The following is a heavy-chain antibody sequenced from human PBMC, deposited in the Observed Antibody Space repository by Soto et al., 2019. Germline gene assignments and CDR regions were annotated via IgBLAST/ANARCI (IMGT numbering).Heavy chain of an antibody. D-gene: IGHD3-3*01. CDR1: GGSFSGYY. Sequence: PSETLSLTCAVYGGSFSGYYWSWIRQPPGKGLEWIGEINHSGSTNYNPSLKSRVTISVDASKNQFSLKLSSVTAADTAVYYCASSSHITIFGVVIIPALDGMDVWGQGTTVTVSS. J-gene: IGHJ6*02. CDR3: ASSSHITIFGVVIIPALDGMDV. CDR2: INHSGST. V-gene: IGHV4-34*01.